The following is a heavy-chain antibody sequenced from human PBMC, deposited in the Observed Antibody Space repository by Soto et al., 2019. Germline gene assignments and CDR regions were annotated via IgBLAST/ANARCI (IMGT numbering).Heavy chain of an antibody. D-gene: IGHD2-21*02. V-gene: IGHV3-23*01. CDR2: ISGSGGST. J-gene: IGHJ3*02. CDR1: GFTFSSYA. CDR3: AKDDPYCGGDCYDAFDI. Sequence: LSLTCAASGFTFSSYAMSWVRQAPGKGLEWVSAISGSGGSTYYADSVKGRFTISRDNSKNTLYLQMNSLRAEDTAVYYCAKDDPYCGGDCYDAFDIWGQGTMVTVSS.